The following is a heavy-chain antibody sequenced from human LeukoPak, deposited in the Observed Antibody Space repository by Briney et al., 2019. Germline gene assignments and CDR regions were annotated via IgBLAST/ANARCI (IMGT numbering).Heavy chain of an antibody. CDR1: GFTFTNYA. D-gene: IGHD2-21*02. J-gene: IGHJ4*02. Sequence: GGTLRLSCAASGFTFTNYAMSWVRQAPGKGLEWVSPITGPASGVSTYYADSVQGRFTISRDNSKNTLYLQMNSLRAEDTAVYYCAKSHHVTAIDYWGQGTLVTVSS. CDR2: ITGPASGVST. V-gene: IGHV3-23*01. CDR3: AKSHHVTAIDY.